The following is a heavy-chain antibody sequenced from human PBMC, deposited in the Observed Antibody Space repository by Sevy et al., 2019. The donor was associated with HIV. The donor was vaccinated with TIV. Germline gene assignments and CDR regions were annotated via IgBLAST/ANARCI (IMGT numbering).Heavy chain of an antibody. Sequence: SETLSLTCTVSGGSISSSSYYWGWIRQPPGKGLEWIGSIYDSGSTYYNPSLKRRVTISVDTSKTQFSLRLSSVTAADTDVYYCARQNIVVVVAATYNWFDPWGQGTLVTVSS. V-gene: IGHV4-39*01. D-gene: IGHD2-15*01. CDR2: IYDSGST. J-gene: IGHJ5*02. CDR1: GGSISSSSYY. CDR3: ARQNIVVVVAATYNWFDP.